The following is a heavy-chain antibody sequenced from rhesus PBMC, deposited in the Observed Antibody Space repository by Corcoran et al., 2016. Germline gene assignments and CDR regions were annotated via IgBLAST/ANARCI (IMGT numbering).Heavy chain of an antibody. CDR3: ARTWGSTTFGYFDL. J-gene: IGHJ2*01. CDR2: IYGRGGST. Sequence: QVQLQESGPGLVKPSETLSLTCAFSGGSISSNYWTWIRQPPGKGLEWIGRIYGRGGSTDYNPSLKSRVTISTDTSKNQFSLKLSSVTAADTAVYYCARTWGSTTFGYFDLWGPGTPITISS. V-gene: IGHV4-160*01. CDR1: GGSISSNY. D-gene: IGHD4-29*01.